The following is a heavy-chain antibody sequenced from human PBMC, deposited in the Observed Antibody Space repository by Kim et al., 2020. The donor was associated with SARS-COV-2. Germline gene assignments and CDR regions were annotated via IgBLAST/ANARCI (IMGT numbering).Heavy chain of an antibody. CDR1: GFTFGDYA. D-gene: IGHD5-18*01. J-gene: IGHJ6*02. V-gene: IGHV3-49*03. Sequence: GGSLRLSCTASGFTFGDYAMSWFRQAPGKGLEWVGFIRSKAYGGTTEYAASVKGRFTISRDDSKSIAYLQMNSLKTEDTAVYYCTKGRPGGYSYGLHDDYYYYGMDVWGQGTTVTVSS. CDR2: IRSKAYGGTT. CDR3: TKGRPGGYSYGLHDDYYYYGMDV.